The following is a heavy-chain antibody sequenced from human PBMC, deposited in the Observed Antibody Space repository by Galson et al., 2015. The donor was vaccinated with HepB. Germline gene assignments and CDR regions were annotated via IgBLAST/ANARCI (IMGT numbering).Heavy chain of an antibody. CDR1: GFTFSSYG. J-gene: IGHJ4*02. V-gene: IGHV3-30*18. CDR2: ISYDGSNK. D-gene: IGHD6-6*01. CDR3: AKDLGYSSSGREYYFDY. Sequence: SLRLSCAASGFTFSSYGMHWVRQAPGKGLEWVAVISYDGSNKYYADSVKGRFTISRDNSKNTLYLQMNSLRAEDTAVYYCAKDLGYSSSGREYYFDYWGQGTLVTVSS.